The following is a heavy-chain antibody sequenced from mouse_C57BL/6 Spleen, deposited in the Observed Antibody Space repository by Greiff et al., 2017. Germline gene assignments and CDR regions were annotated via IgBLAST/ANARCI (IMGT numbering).Heavy chain of an antibody. D-gene: IGHD2-4*01. J-gene: IGHJ4*01. Sequence: VQLQQPGAELVKPGASVKMSCKASGYTFTSYWITWVKQRPGQGLEWIGDIYPGSGSTNYNEKFKSKATLTVDTSSSTAYMQLSSLTSEDSAVYYCARAYYDYDVGAMEDWGQGTSVTVSS. V-gene: IGHV1-55*01. CDR3: ARAYYDYDVGAMED. CDR1: GYTFTSYW. CDR2: IYPGSGST.